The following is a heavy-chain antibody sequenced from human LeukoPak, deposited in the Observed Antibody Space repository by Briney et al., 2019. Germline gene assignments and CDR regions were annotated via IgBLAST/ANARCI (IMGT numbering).Heavy chain of an antibody. CDR3: ARPGNYGETLDAFDI. J-gene: IGHJ3*02. CDR1: DYTFSSYG. CDR2: ISGYNGNT. V-gene: IGHV1-18*01. Sequence: ASVKVSCKAYDYTFSSYGITCVRQGPGQGLEWMGGISGYNGNTNYAQKFQGRVTMTTDTSTSTAYMELKRLRSDDTAVYYCARPGNYGETLDAFDIWGQGTMVTVSS. D-gene: IGHD4-17*01.